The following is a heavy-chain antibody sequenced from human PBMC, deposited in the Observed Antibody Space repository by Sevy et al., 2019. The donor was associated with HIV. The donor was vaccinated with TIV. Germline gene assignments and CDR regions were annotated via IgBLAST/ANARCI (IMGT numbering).Heavy chain of an antibody. D-gene: IGHD3-22*01. CDR3: AITKDYYDSSGCPFDY. CDR2: FDPEDDET. Sequence: ASVKVSCKVSGYTLSQVSMHWVRQVPGKGLEWMGSFDPEDDETIYAQKFQGRLTMTEDTSTDTAYMEPSSLKSEDTAVFYCAITKDYYDSSGCPFDYWGQGTLVTVSS. V-gene: IGHV1-24*01. J-gene: IGHJ4*02. CDR1: GYTLSQVS.